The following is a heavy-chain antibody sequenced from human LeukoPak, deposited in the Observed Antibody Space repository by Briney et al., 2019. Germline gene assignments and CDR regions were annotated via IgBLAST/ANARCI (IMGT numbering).Heavy chain of an antibody. D-gene: IGHD2-2*01. J-gene: IGHJ5*02. V-gene: IGHV1-69*06. Sequence: SVTVSCKASGGTFSSYAISWVRQAPGQGLEWMGGIIPIFGTANYAQKFQGRVTITADKSTSTAYMELSSLRSEDTAVYYCARDLVVPAAENNWFDPWGQGTLVTVSS. CDR1: GGTFSSYA. CDR3: ARDLVVPAAENNWFDP. CDR2: IIPIFGTA.